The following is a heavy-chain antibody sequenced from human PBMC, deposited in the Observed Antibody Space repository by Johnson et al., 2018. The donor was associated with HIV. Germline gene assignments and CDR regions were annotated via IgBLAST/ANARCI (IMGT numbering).Heavy chain of an antibody. D-gene: IGHD3-22*01. CDR1: GFSFNDYY. J-gene: IGHJ3*02. CDR2: ISNSGSTI. CDR3: ARDSYDTTGKQHDAFDI. V-gene: IGHV3-11*04. Sequence: QVQLVESGGGVVQPGRSLRLSCAASGFSFNDYYMSWIRQAPGKGLEWVSYISNSGSTINYADSVKGRFTVSRDNAKNSLFLQMNSLRAEDTAMYYCARDSYDTTGKQHDAFDIWGQGTMVTVSS.